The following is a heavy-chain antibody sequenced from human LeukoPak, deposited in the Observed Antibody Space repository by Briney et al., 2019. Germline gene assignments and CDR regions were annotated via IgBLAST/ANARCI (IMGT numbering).Heavy chain of an antibody. CDR1: GYSFTSYW. CDR3: ARQSDSSGWYDAFDI. Sequence: GESLQISCQGSGYSFTSYWIGWVRQMPGKGLEWMGIIYPGDSDTRYSPSFQGQVTISADKSISTAYLQWSSLKASDTAMYYCARQSDSSGWYDAFDIWGQGTMVTVSS. V-gene: IGHV5-51*01. D-gene: IGHD6-19*01. J-gene: IGHJ3*02. CDR2: IYPGDSDT.